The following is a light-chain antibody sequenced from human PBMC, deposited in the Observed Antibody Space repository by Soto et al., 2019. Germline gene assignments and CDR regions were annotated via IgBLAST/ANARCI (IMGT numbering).Light chain of an antibody. V-gene: IGLV2-14*01. Sequence: QSVLTQPASVSGSPGQSITISCTGTSSDVGGYNLVSWYQQHPGKASKLMISEVRNRPSGVFNRISGSKSGNTASLTISGLQTEDEAYYYCSSYASSTFYGFGAGTKVTVL. J-gene: IGLJ1*01. CDR2: EVR. CDR3: SSYASSTFYG. CDR1: SSDVGGYNL.